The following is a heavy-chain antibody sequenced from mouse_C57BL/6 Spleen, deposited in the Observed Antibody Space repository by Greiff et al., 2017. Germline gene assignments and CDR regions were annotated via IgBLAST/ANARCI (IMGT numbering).Heavy chain of an antibody. V-gene: IGHV2-2*01. CDR1: GFSLTSYG. Sequence: VQVVESGPGLVQPSQSLSITCTVSGFSLTSYGVHWVRQSPGKGLEWLGVIWSGGSTDYNAAFISRLSISKDNSKSQVFFKMNSLQADDTAIYYCAREVAYWGQGTLVTVSA. CDR2: IWSGGST. J-gene: IGHJ3*01. CDR3: AREVAY.